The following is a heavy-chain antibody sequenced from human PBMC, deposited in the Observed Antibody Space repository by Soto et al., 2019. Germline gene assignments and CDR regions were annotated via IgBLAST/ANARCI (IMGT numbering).Heavy chain of an antibody. D-gene: IGHD3-22*01. CDR2: ISGSGGTT. Sequence: EVQLLESGGGLVQPGGSLRLSCAASGFTFRSFDMSWVRQAPGKGLEWVSGISGSGGTTYYGDSVKGRFTISRDNSKITLYLEMNSLRAEDTAVYYCAKGRDSSGYPSPFDHWGQGTLVSVSS. CDR3: AKGRDSSGYPSPFDH. CDR1: GFTFRSFD. J-gene: IGHJ4*02. V-gene: IGHV3-23*01.